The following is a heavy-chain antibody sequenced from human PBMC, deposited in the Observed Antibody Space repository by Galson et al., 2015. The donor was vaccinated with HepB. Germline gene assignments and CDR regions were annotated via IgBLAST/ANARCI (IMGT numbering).Heavy chain of an antibody. CDR2: ISYDGTNK. CDR1: GFTFSNYG. CDR3: AKEGARVVVGGDAFDI. Sequence: SLRLSCAASGFTFSNYGMHWVRQAPGRGLEWVAAISYDGTNKYSADSVKGRFTISRDNSKNTLYLQMNSLRTEDTAVYYCAKEGARVVVGGDAFDIWGQGTLVTVSS. D-gene: IGHD2-15*01. V-gene: IGHV3-30*18. J-gene: IGHJ3*02.